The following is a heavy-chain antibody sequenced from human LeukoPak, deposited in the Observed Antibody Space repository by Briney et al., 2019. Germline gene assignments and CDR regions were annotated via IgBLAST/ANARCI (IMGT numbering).Heavy chain of an antibody. CDR2: IIPIFGTA. CDR3: ARDYVIQKWVPLGL. D-gene: IGHD1-26*01. Sequence: KVSCKASGGTFSSYAISWVRQAPGQGLEWMGGIIPIFGTANYAQKFQGRVTITADESTGTAYMELSSLRSEDTAVYYCARDYVIQKWVPLGLWGQGTLVTVSS. V-gene: IGHV1-69*01. CDR1: GGTFSSYA. J-gene: IGHJ4*02.